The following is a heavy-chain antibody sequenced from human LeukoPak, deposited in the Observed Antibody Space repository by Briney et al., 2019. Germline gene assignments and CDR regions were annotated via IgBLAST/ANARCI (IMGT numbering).Heavy chain of an antibody. CDR1: GDSITSGNHY. V-gene: IGHV4-61*02. CDR3: ARAPEEDFWSGYYPNWFDP. Sequence: SETLSLTCTVSGDSITSGNHYWSWIRQPAGKGLEWIGRVYTSGSTNYNPSLKSRVTISIDTSNNQFFLKLSSVTAADTAVYYCARAPEEDFWSGYYPNWFDPWGQGTLVTVSS. J-gene: IGHJ5*02. D-gene: IGHD3-3*01. CDR2: VYTSGST.